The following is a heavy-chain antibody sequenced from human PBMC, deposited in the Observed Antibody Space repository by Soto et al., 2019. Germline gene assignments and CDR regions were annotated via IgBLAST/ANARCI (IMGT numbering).Heavy chain of an antibody. V-gene: IGHV1-18*01. Sequence: ASVKVSCKASGYTFTRYGISWVRQAPGQGLEWMGWISGYNGDTNYAQKFQDRVSMTIDTSTGTAYMELRSLTSDDTAIYYCAKNGQPPYYYYGLDVWD. CDR1: GYTFTRYG. J-gene: IGHJ6*02. D-gene: IGHD2-8*01. CDR3: AKNGQPPYYYYGLDV. CDR2: ISGYNGDT.